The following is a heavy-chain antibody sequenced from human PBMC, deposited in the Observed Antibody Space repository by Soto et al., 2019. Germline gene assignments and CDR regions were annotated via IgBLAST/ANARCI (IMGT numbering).Heavy chain of an antibody. J-gene: IGHJ6*02. V-gene: IGHV4-4*02. Sequence: QVQLQESGPGLVKPSGTLSLTCAVSGGSISSSNWWRWVRQPPGKGLEWFGETYHSGITNYNPSLTSRVTISVDKSKNQFSLKLSSVTAADTAVYYCARYSYYYYGMDVWGQGTTVTVSS. D-gene: IGHD2-21*01. CDR3: ARYSYYYYGMDV. CDR2: TYHSGIT. CDR1: GGSISSSNW.